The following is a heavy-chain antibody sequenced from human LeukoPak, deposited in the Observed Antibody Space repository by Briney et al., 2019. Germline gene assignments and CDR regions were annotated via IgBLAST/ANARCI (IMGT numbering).Heavy chain of an antibody. V-gene: IGHV4-59*01. CDR2: IYYSGST. D-gene: IGHD6-13*01. CDR3: ATSRDLSSSWYGGGAFDI. Sequence: SETLSLTCTVSGGSISSYYWSWIRQPPGEGLEWIGYIYYSGSTNYNPSPKSRVTILVDTSKNQFSLKLSSVTAADTAVYYCATSRDLSSSWYGGGAFDIWGQGTMVTVSS. CDR1: GGSISSYY. J-gene: IGHJ3*02.